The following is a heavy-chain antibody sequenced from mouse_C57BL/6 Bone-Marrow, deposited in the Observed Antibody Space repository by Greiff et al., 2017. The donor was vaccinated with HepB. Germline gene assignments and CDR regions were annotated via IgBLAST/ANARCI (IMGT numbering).Heavy chain of an antibody. D-gene: IGHD1-1*01. Sequence: QVQLQQPGAELVKPGASVKLSCKASGYTFTSYWMQWVKQRPGQGLEWIGEIDPSDSYTNYNQKLKGKATLTVDTSSSTAYMQLSSLTSEDSAVYYCARGLITTVVATGNYFDYWGQGTTLTVSS. CDR1: GYTFTSYW. V-gene: IGHV1-50*01. CDR3: ARGLITTVVATGNYFDY. J-gene: IGHJ2*01. CDR2: IDPSDSYT.